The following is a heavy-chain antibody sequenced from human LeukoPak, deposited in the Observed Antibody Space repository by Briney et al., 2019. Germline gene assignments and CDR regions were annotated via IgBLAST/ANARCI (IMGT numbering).Heavy chain of an antibody. CDR2: ICGGGGST. Sequence: GGSLRLSCAASGFTFSSYAMSWVRQAPGKGLEWVAAICGGGGSTYYADSVKGRFTISRDNSKNTLYLQMNSLRAEDTAVYYCAKDWVVVVAAVRMWGLGAFDNWGQGTLVTVSS. V-gene: IGHV3-23*01. CDR1: GFTFSSYA. J-gene: IGHJ4*02. CDR3: AKDWVVVVAAVRMWGLGAFDN. D-gene: IGHD2-15*01.